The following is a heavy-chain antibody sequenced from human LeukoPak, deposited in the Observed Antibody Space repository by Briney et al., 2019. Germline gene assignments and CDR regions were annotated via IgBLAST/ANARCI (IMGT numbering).Heavy chain of an antibody. D-gene: IGHD3-3*01. Sequence: GGSLRLSCAASGFTFSSYAMSWVRQAPGKGLEWVSAISGSGGSTYYADSVKGRFTISRDNSKNTLYLQMNSLKTEDTAVYYCTTMPYYDFWSGRDYWGQGTLVTVSS. CDR3: TTMPYYDFWSGRDY. J-gene: IGHJ4*02. V-gene: IGHV3-23*01. CDR1: GFTFSSYA. CDR2: ISGSGGST.